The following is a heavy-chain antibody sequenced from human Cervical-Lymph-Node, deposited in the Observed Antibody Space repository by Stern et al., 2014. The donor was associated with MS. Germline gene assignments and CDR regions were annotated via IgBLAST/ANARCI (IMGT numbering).Heavy chain of an antibody. CDR2: INTITGNP. CDR3: AREWKFFDN. J-gene: IGHJ4*02. Sequence: QMQLVQSGSELKKPGASVKVSCKTSGYTFSDYAVNWVRQAPGQGLEWMGWINTITGNPAYAQGFTGRFVFSMDTSVSTAYLQISGLQAEDTAVYYCAREWKFFDNWGQGTLVTVSS. CDR1: GYTFSDYA. V-gene: IGHV7-4-1*02. D-gene: IGHD1-1*01.